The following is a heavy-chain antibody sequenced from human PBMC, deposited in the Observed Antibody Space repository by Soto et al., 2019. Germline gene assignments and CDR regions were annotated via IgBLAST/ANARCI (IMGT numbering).Heavy chain of an antibody. CDR3: ARDSALGSSSYYYYFDY. J-gene: IGHJ4*02. V-gene: IGHV4-31*03. CDR1: GGSISSGGYY. Sequence: SETLSLTCTVSGGSISSGGYYWSWIRQHPGKGLEWIGHIYYTGSTYGNPSLQSRVTISVDTSKNQFSLKLSSVTAADTAVYYCARDSALGSSSYYYYFDYWGQGALVTVSS. D-gene: IGHD3-22*01. CDR2: IYYTGST.